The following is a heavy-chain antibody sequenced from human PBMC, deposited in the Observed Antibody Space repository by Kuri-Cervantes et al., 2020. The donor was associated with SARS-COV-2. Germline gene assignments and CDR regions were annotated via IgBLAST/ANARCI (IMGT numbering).Heavy chain of an antibody. V-gene: IGHV3-30*02. Sequence: GGSLRFSCPASGFTFSSFGMHWVRQTPGKGLVWVAFIRYDGNSKFYADSVKVRFTISRDNSRNTLFLQMSGLKSEDTSIYYCAKDRGAYQNALAYWGQGTLVTVSS. CDR1: GFTFSSFG. CDR2: IRYDGNSK. D-gene: IGHD1-26*01. J-gene: IGHJ4*02. CDR3: AKDRGAYQNALAY.